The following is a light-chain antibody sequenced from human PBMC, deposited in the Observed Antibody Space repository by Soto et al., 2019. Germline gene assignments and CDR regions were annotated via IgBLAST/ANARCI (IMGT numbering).Light chain of an antibody. Sequence: QSVLTQPASVSGSPGQSITISCTGTSSDVGGYNYVYWYQQHPGKAPKLMIYEVSNRPSGVSNRFSGSKSGNTASLTISGPQDEDEADYYCSSYTTSSTYVFGTVTKLTVL. CDR2: EVS. CDR3: SSYTTSSTYV. J-gene: IGLJ1*01. V-gene: IGLV2-14*01. CDR1: SSDVGGYNY.